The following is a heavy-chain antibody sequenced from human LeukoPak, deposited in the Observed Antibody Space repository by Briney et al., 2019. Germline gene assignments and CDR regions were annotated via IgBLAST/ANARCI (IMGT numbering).Heavy chain of an antibody. D-gene: IGHD3-10*01. CDR2: ISGSGGST. CDR3: AKDGALLLWFGELLYSYYGMDV. CDR1: GFTFSSYA. V-gene: IGHV3-23*01. Sequence: GGSLRLSCAASGFTFSSYAVSWVRQAPGKGLEWVSAISGSGGSTYYADSVKGRFTISRDNSKNTLYLQMNSLRAEDTAVYYCAKDGALLLWFGELLYSYYGMDVWGQGTTVTVSS. J-gene: IGHJ6*02.